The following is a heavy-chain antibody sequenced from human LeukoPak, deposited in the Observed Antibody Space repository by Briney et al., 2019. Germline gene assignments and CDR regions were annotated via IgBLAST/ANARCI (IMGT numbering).Heavy chain of an antibody. D-gene: IGHD6-13*01. CDR2: ISYDGSNK. CDR1: GFTFSSYG. J-gene: IGHJ3*01. Sequence: GGSLRLSCAASGFTFSSYGMHWVRQAPGKGLEWVAVISYDGSNKYYADSVKGRFTISRDNSKNTLYLQMNSLRAEDTAVYYCARSIAAAGTGSFVLWGQGTMVTVSS. CDR3: ARSIAAAGTGSFVL. V-gene: IGHV3-30*03.